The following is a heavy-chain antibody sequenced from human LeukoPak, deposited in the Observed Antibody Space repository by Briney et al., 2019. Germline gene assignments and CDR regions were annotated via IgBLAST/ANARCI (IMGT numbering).Heavy chain of an antibody. CDR3: ARPISSQGYFGVVID. J-gene: IGHJ4*02. CDR2: IYHSGSP. Sequence: SETLSLTCAVSGYSISSASYWGWIRQPPGNGLEWIGNIYHSGSPYYNPSLKSRVTISVDTSTNQFSLKLSSVTAADTAVYYCARPISSQGYFGVVIDWGQGTLVTVSS. V-gene: IGHV4-38-2*01. D-gene: IGHD3-3*01. CDR1: GYSISSASY.